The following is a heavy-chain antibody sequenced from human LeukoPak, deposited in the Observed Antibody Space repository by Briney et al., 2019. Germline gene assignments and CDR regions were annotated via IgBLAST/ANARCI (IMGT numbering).Heavy chain of an antibody. J-gene: IGHJ5*02. D-gene: IGHD3-16*02. CDR1: GFTFSSYA. CDR2: ISYDGSNK. Sequence: GGSLRLSCAASGFTFSSYAMHWVRQAPGKGLEWVAVISYDGSNKYYGDSVKGRFTISRDNSKNTLYLQMNSLRAEDTAVYYCAKNPMITFGGVIVNRWFDPWGQGTLVTVSS. CDR3: AKNPMITFGGVIVNRWFDP. V-gene: IGHV3-30-3*02.